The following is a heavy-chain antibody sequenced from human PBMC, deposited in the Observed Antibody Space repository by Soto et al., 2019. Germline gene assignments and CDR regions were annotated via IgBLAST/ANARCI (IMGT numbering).Heavy chain of an antibody. CDR2: LYTGGSA. Sequence: GGSLRLSCAASGFSVTDHYMTWVRQAPGKGLEWVSVLYTGGSAYYGDSVKGRFTIPRDSSTNTLYLQMNSLKVGDTAFYFCARSFNDWTTYFDYWREETLVTASS. CDR3: ARSFNDWTTYFDY. D-gene: IGHD3-9*01. CDR1: GFSVTDHY. J-gene: IGHJ4*02. V-gene: IGHV3-53*01.